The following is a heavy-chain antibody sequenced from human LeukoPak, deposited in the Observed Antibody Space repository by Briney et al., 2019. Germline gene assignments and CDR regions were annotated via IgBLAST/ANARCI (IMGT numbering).Heavy chain of an antibody. CDR3: AREGYYGSGSPPSLYFDY. V-gene: IGHV3-30-3*01. Sequence: GGSLGLSCSASGFTFRNYVIHWVRQAPGKGLEWVAVTSSDLNVKLYADSVKGRFTISRDNSRSTLYLQMNSLRPEDTAIYYCAREGYYGSGSPPSLYFDYWGQGTLVTVSS. D-gene: IGHD3-10*01. CDR2: TSSDLNVK. CDR1: GFTFRNYV. J-gene: IGHJ4*02.